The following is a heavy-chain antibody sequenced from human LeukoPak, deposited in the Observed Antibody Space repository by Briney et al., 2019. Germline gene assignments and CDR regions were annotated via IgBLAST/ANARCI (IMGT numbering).Heavy chain of an antibody. CDR1: GFTFSSYA. CDR3: ARDLIAAAY. Sequence: GGSLRLSCAASGFTFSSYAMHWVRQAPGKGLEWVAVISYDGSNKYYADSVKGRFTISRDNSKNTLYLQMNNLRAEDTAVYYCARDLIAAAYWGHGTLVTVSS. V-gene: IGHV3-30*01. CDR2: ISYDGSNK. J-gene: IGHJ4*01. D-gene: IGHD6-13*01.